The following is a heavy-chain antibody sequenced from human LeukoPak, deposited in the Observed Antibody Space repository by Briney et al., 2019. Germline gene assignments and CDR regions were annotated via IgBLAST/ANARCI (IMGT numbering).Heavy chain of an antibody. V-gene: IGHV3-7*01. J-gene: IGHJ4*02. CDR2: IKQDGGEK. CDR3: SRSLDY. CDR1: GFPFSGYW. Sequence: GGSLRLSCAASGFPFSGYWMDWVRQAPGKGMEWVANIKQDGGEKYYADSVKGRFTISRDNTKNSVYLQMNSLRAEDTAVYYCSRSLDYLGQGALVTVSS.